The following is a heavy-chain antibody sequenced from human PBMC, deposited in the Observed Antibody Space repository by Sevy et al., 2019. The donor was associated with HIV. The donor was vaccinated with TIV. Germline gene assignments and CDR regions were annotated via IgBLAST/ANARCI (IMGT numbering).Heavy chain of an antibody. D-gene: IGHD3-16*01. J-gene: IGHJ6*02. CDR2: ISYDGSNK. CDR3: AKEGLGGVDTGTAASYYYYYGMDV. Sequence: GGSLRLSCAASGFTFSSYGMHWVRQAPGKGLEWVAVISYDGSNKYYADSVKGRFTISRDNSKNTLYLQMNSLRAEDTAVYYCAKEGLGGVDTGTAASYYYYYGMDVWGQGTTVTVSS. CDR1: GFTFSSYG. V-gene: IGHV3-30*18.